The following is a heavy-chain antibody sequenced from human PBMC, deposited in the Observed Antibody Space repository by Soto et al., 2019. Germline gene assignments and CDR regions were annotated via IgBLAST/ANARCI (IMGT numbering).Heavy chain of an antibody. V-gene: IGHV3-64*01. CDR3: ARAPYYYDSSGYYGAFDI. CDR1: GFTFSSYA. J-gene: IGHJ3*02. CDR2: ISSNGGST. Sequence: GGSLRLSCAASGFTFSSYAMHWVRQAPGKGLEYVSAISSNGGSTYYANSVKGRFTISRDNSKNTLYLQMGSLRAEDMAVYYCARAPYYYDSSGYYGAFDIWGQGTMVTVSS. D-gene: IGHD3-22*01.